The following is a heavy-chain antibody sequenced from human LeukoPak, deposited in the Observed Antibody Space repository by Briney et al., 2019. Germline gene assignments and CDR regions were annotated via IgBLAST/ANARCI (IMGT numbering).Heavy chain of an antibody. CDR3: ARYLTTVTIFDY. Sequence: SVKVSCKASGGTFSSYAISWVRQAPGQGLEWMGGIIPIFGTANYAQKFQGRVTITADESTSTAYMELSSLRSEDTAVYYCARYLTTVTIFDYWGQGTLVTVSS. V-gene: IGHV1-69*13. CDR2: IIPIFGTA. CDR1: GGTFSSYA. D-gene: IGHD4-17*01. J-gene: IGHJ4*02.